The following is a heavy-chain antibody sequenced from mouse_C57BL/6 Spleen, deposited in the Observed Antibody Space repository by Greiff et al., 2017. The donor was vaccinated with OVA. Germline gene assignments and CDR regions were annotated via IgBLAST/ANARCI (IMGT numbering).Heavy chain of an antibody. CDR3: ARLDGYYKDYYNAIDY. Sequence: QVQLQQPGAELVKPGASVKLSCKASGYTFTSYWMHWVKQRPGQGLEWIGIIHPNSGSTNYNEKFKSKATLTVDKSSSTAYMQLSSLTSEDSAVYYCARLDGYYKDYYNAIDYWGQGTSVTVSS. CDR1: GYTFTSYW. V-gene: IGHV1-64*01. CDR2: IHPNSGST. D-gene: IGHD2-3*01. J-gene: IGHJ4*01.